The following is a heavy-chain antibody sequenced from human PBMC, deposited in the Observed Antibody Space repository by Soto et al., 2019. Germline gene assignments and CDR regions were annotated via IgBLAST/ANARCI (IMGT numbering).Heavy chain of an antibody. J-gene: IGHJ6*02. CDR1: GGSVRSSNYY. V-gene: IGHV4-39*02. Sequence: SETLSLTCTVSGGSVRSSNYYWAWNRQPPGKGLEWIGRIRDGGNTYSNPSLKSRLTISVDTSNNHISLRLSSVTAADTAIYHCATGNIDFWSGYKYFYYGMDVWGQGTTVTVSS. D-gene: IGHD3-3*01. CDR3: ATGNIDFWSGYKYFYYGMDV. CDR2: IRDGGNT.